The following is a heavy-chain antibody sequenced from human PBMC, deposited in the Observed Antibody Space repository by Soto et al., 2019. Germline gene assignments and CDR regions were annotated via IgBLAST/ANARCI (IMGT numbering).Heavy chain of an antibody. CDR3: ARINYYGSGSYIAHYYYYYMDV. D-gene: IGHD3-10*01. CDR2: IDWDDDK. V-gene: IGHV2-70*11. Sequence: SGPTLVNPTQTLTLTCTFSGFSLSTSGMCVSWIRQPPGKALEWLARIDWDDDKYYSTSLKTRLTISKDTSKNQVVLTMTNMDPVDTATYYCARINYYGSGSYIAHYYYYYMDVWGKGTTLTVSS. CDR1: GFSLSTSGMC. J-gene: IGHJ6*03.